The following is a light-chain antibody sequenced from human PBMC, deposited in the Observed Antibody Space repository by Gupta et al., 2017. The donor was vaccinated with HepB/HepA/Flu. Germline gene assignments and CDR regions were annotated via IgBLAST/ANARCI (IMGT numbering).Light chain of an antibody. CDR2: AAS. Sequence: VIGITQSPSLLSASTGARVTISCRMSQGISSYVAWHQQKPGKAPALLIYAASTLQRGVPSRCSGSGSGTDFTLTMSSPKSEDFATYHCQQEDSYPRTFGQGTKLEIK. J-gene: IGKJ1*01. CDR3: QQEDSYPRT. CDR1: QGISSY. V-gene: IGKV1D-8*01.